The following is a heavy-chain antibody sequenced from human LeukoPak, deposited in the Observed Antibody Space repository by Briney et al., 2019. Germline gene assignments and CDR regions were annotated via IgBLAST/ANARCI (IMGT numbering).Heavy chain of an antibody. CDR2: MSPNSGDT. J-gene: IGHJ4*02. D-gene: IGHD7-27*01. CDR1: GYTFTSYD. Sequence: GASVKVSCKASGYTFTSYDFNWVRQATGQRPEWMGWMSPNSGDTGCAQKFQDRVTMTRNTSISTAYMELSSLRSGDTAVYYCARGPPNWGYDYWGPGTLVTVSS. V-gene: IGHV1-8*01. CDR3: ARGPPNWGYDY.